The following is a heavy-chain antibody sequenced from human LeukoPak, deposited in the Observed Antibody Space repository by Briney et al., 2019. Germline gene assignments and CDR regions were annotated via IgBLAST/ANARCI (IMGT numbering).Heavy chain of an antibody. CDR3: ARDRTSVFGVASAGMDV. CDR2: INHSGST. J-gene: IGHJ6*04. V-gene: IGHV4-34*01. Sequence: SETLSLTCAVYGGSFSGYYWSWIRQPPGKGLEWIGEINHSGSTNYNPSLKSRVTISVDTSKNQFSLKLSSVTAADTAVYYCARDRTSVFGVASAGMDVWGKGTTVTVSS. CDR1: GGSFSGYY. D-gene: IGHD3-3*01.